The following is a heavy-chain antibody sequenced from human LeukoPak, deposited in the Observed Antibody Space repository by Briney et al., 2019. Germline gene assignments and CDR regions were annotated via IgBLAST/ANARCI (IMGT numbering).Heavy chain of an antibody. CDR2: INSDGSST. CDR3: ARALTTLGAFDI. J-gene: IGHJ3*02. CDR1: GFTFSSYS. Sequence: PGGSLRLSCAASGFTFSSYSMNWVRQAPGKGLVWVSRINSDGSSTSYADSVKGRFTISRDNAKNTLYLQMNSLRAEDTAVYFCARALTTLGAFDIWGQGTMVTVSS. V-gene: IGHV3-74*01. D-gene: IGHD4/OR15-4a*01.